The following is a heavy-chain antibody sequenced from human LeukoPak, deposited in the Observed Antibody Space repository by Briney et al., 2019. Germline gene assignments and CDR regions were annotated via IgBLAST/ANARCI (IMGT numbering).Heavy chain of an antibody. D-gene: IGHD4-23*01. CDR3: ASESPLYYGGNSEF. J-gene: IGHJ4*02. Sequence: GGSLRLSCAVSGFTVSSNYMSWVRQAPGKGLVWVSGIYGGDTTYYADSVKGRFTISRDNSKNTLYLQMNSLRADDTAVYYCASESPLYYGGNSEFWGQGTLVTVSS. CDR2: IYGGDTT. V-gene: IGHV3-53*01. CDR1: GFTVSSNY.